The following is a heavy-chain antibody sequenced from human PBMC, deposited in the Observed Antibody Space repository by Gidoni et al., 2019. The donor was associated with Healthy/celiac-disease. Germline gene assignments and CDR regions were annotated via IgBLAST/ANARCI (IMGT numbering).Heavy chain of an antibody. CDR3: AKAYYYGSGSYYSAFDI. J-gene: IGHJ3*02. Sequence: EVQLVESGVVVVQPGGSLRLSCAASGFTFDDSAMHWVRQAPGKGLEWVSLISWDGGSTYYADSVKGRFTSSRDNSKNSLYLQMNSLRAEDTALYYCAKAYYYGSGSYYSAFDIWGQGTMVTVSS. CDR2: ISWDGGST. V-gene: IGHV3-43D*04. D-gene: IGHD3-10*01. CDR1: GFTFDDSA.